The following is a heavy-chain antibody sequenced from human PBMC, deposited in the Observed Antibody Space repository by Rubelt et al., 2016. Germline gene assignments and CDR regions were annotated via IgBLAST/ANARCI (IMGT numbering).Heavy chain of an antibody. V-gene: IGHV1-18*01. J-gene: IGHJ6*02. CDR2: SSANTGNT. CDR1: GYTVTSYG. Sequence: QVQLVQSGAEVKKPGASVKVSCKACGYTVTSYGISCVRQAPGAVLEWKGWSSANTGNTPVARPFPAAVTMSMHTSARRGSVWLRVLSSADSAVYYCAAGVIAARYGMDVWGQGTTVTVSS. CDR3: AAGVIAARYGMDV. D-gene: IGHD6-6*01.